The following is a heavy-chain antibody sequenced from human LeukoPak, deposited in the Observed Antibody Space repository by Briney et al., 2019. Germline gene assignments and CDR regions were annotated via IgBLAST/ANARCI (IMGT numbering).Heavy chain of an antibody. V-gene: IGHV1-46*01. Sequence: GASVKVSCKASGYTFTSYDINWVRQAPGQGLEWMGIINPSGGSTSYAQKFQGRVTMTRDMSTSTVYMELSSLRSEDTAVYYCARAEYCSSTSCYSGAFDIWGQGTMVTVSS. CDR2: INPSGGST. J-gene: IGHJ3*02. D-gene: IGHD2-2*01. CDR3: ARAEYCSSTSCYSGAFDI. CDR1: GYTFTSYD.